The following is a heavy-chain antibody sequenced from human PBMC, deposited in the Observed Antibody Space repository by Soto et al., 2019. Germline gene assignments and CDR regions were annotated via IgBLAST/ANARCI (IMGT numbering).Heavy chain of an antibody. Sequence: QVQLVESGGGVVQPGRSLRLSCAASVFIFSSYGMHWVRQAPCKGMEWVAVIWYDGSNKYCADSVKGRFTISRDNSKNTLYLQMNSLRDEDTAVFFCARDSGGKQWSKNWFDPWGQGTLVTVSS. D-gene: IGHD6-19*01. CDR2: IWYDGSNK. J-gene: IGHJ5*02. CDR1: VFIFSSYG. CDR3: ARDSGGKQWSKNWFDP. V-gene: IGHV3-33*01.